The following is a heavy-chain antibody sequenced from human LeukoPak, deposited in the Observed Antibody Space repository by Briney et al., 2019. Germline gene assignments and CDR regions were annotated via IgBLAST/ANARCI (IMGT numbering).Heavy chain of an antibody. Sequence: PGGSLRLSCAASGFTFSSYWMSWVRQAPGKGLEWVANIKQDGSEKYYVDSVKGRFTISRDNAKNSLYLQMNSLRAVDTAVYYCARDSGSGSYYKLGDAFDIWGQGTMVTVSS. D-gene: IGHD3-10*01. CDR2: IKQDGSEK. CDR3: ARDSGSGSYYKLGDAFDI. J-gene: IGHJ3*02. CDR1: GFTFSSYW. V-gene: IGHV3-7*01.